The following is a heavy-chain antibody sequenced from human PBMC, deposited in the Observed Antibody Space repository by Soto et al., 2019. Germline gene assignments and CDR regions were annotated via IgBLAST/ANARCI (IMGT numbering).Heavy chain of an antibody. CDR3: ARGRKSAYSNLRINWFDP. J-gene: IGHJ5*02. D-gene: IGHD4-4*01. V-gene: IGHV4-39*01. CDR2: IYYSGST. CDR1: GGSISSSSYY. Sequence: SETLSLTCTVSGGSISSSSYYWGWIRQPPGKGLEWIGSIYYSGSTYYNPSLKSRVTISVDTSKNQFSLKLSSVTAADTAVYYCARGRKSAYSNLRINWFDPWGQGTLVTVSS.